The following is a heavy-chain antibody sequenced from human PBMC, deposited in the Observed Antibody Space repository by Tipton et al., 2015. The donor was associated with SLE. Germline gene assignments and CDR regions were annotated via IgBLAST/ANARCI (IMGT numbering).Heavy chain of an antibody. CDR1: GGSLNSRFSF. CDR2: VFYSGST. J-gene: IGHJ4*02. CDR3: ATSPLTL. Sequence: TLSLTCTVSGGSLNSRFSFWGWIRQSPGEGLEWLGPVFYSGSTHYNPSLKSRVTISVDTSKNQFSLNLNSVTAADTAVYYCATSPLTLWGQGTLVTVSS. V-gene: IGHV4-39*07. D-gene: IGHD2-2*01.